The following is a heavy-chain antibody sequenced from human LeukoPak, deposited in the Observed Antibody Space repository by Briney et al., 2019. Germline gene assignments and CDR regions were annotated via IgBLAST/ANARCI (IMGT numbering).Heavy chain of an antibody. Sequence: PGGSLRLSCAASAFSLNTYNMNWVRQAPGKGLEWVSSISYTGTYIYYADSVKGRFTISRDNAQNSLYLQMNSLRAEDTAIYYCVRDRGTYRPIDYWGQGTLVTVSS. CDR2: ISYTGTYI. V-gene: IGHV3-21*04. J-gene: IGHJ4*02. D-gene: IGHD1-26*01. CDR1: AFSLNTYN. CDR3: VRDRGTYRPIDY.